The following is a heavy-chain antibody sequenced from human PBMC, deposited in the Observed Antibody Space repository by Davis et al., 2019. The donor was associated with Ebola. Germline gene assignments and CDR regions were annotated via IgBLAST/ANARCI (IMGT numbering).Heavy chain of an antibody. Sequence: MPSETPSLPSAVYGGSFRGYYWSWIRQPPGKGLEWVGEIKHSGSTNYNPSLKSRVTISVDTSKNQFSLKLSSVTAADTAVYYCARFRVVIMHYYGMDVWGQGTTVTVSS. CDR1: GGSFRGYY. V-gene: IGHV4-34*01. J-gene: IGHJ6*02. CDR3: ARFRVVIMHYYGMDV. D-gene: IGHD3-3*01. CDR2: IKHSGST.